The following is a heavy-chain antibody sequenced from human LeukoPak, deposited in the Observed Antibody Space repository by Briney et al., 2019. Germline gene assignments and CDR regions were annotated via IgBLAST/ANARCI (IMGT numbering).Heavy chain of an antibody. CDR2: INHSGST. CDR1: GGSFSGYY. D-gene: IGHD4-11*01. V-gene: IGHV4-34*01. Sequence: SETLSLTCAVYGGSFSGYYWSWIRQPPGKGLEWIGEINHSGSTNYNPSLKSRVTISVDTSKNQFSLKLSSVTAADTAVYYCASTYGNYAEQLYFDHWGQGTLVTVSS. CDR3: ASTYGNYAEQLYFDH. J-gene: IGHJ4*02.